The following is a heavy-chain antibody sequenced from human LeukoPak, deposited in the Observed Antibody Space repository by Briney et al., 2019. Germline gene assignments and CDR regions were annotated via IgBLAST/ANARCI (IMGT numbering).Heavy chain of an antibody. V-gene: IGHV3-30*18. CDR1: GFTFSSYG. D-gene: IGHD6-6*01. CDR3: AKDVRMDV. Sequence: GGSLRLSCAASGFTFSSYGMHWVRQAPGKGLEWVAVISYDGSNKYYADSVKGRFTISRDNSKNTLYLQMNSLRAEDTAVCYCAKDVRMDVWGQGTTVTVSS. CDR2: ISYDGSNK. J-gene: IGHJ6*02.